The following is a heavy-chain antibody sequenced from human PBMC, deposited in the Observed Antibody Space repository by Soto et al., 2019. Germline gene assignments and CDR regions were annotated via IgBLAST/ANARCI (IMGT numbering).Heavy chain of an antibody. J-gene: IGHJ5*01. CDR3: AKDWGSSGWFNWFGS. Sequence: QVQLVESGGGVVQPGRSLRLSCVVSGFTLSNTGVHWVRQAPGQGLEWVSMISHDGFSQYYLDSVKGRFTISRDNSKNTVYLQMNSLRPENTSVYYCAKDWGSSGWFNWFGSWGQGTLVTVSS. CDR1: GFTLSNTG. D-gene: IGHD6-19*01. V-gene: IGHV3-30*18. CDR2: ISHDGFSQ.